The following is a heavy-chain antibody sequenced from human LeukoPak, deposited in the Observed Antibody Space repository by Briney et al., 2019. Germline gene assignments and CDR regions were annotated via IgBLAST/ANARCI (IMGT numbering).Heavy chain of an antibody. V-gene: IGHV3-23*01. CDR2: IYYSGGRT. CDR3: ATRPRELLSGIP. D-gene: IGHD1-26*01. CDR1: GFTFTNYD. J-gene: IGHJ3*01. Sequence: PGGSLRLSCAASGFTFTNYDMTWVRQAPGKGLEWISSIYYSGGRTYYADSVRGRFTISRDNSRSMLYLQMSSLRAEDTAVYHCATRPRELLSGIPWGQGTMVTVSS.